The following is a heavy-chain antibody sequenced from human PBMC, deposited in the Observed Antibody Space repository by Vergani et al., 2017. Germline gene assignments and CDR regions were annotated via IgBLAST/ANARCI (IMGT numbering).Heavy chain of an antibody. D-gene: IGHD5-18*01. CDR2: LYASGST. J-gene: IGHJ4*02. Sequence: QLQLQESGPGLVKPSETLSLTCTVSGGSITYGAFYWGWIRQSPEKGLEWIGSLYASGSTYYSPSLKSRVAISIDTSKNHFSLRLSSVTAADTAVYYCARHVRGYSYGVFDYWGQGREVTVSS. CDR1: GGSITYGAFY. CDR3: ARHVRGYSYGVFDY. V-gene: IGHV4-39*01.